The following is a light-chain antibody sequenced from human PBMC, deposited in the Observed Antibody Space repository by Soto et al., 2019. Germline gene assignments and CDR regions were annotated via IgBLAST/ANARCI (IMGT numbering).Light chain of an antibody. Sequence: QAVLTQEPSLTVSPGGTVTLTCGSSTGAVTNGHYPYWFQQKPGQAPRTLIYDTTNRHSWTPARFSGSLLGGKAALTLSGAQPEDEAEYYCLLSYNGPYVFGTGTKVNVL. CDR1: TGAVTNGHY. CDR3: LLSYNGPYV. V-gene: IGLV7-46*01. J-gene: IGLJ1*01. CDR2: DTT.